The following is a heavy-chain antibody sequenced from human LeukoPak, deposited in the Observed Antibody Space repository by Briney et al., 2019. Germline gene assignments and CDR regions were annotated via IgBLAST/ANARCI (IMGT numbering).Heavy chain of an antibody. CDR1: GFIFSSTW. CDR3: TRGYPIFDY. CDR2: INTDGSST. V-gene: IGHV3-74*01. Sequence: GGSLRLPCAASGFIFSSTWMSWVRQAPGKGLVWVSRINTDGSSTSYADSVKGRFTISRDNAKNTLYLQMNSLRVEDTAVYYCTRGYPIFDYWGQGTLVTVSS. D-gene: IGHD3-16*02. J-gene: IGHJ4*02.